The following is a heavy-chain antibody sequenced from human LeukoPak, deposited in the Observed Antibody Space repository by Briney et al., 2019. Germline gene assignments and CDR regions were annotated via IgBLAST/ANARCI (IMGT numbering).Heavy chain of an antibody. Sequence: PSETLSLTCTVSGGSISSSSYYWGWIRQPPGKGLEWIGSIYYSGSTYYNPSLKSRVTISVDTSRNQFSLKLSSVTAADTAVYYCARDRRSGFDYWGQGTLVTVSS. D-gene: IGHD1-26*01. V-gene: IGHV4-39*07. CDR3: ARDRRSGFDY. CDR2: IYYSGST. J-gene: IGHJ4*02. CDR1: GGSISSSSYY.